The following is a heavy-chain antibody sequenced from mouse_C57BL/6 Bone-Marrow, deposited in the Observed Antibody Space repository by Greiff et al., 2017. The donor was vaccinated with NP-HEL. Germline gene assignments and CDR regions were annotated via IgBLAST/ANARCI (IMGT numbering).Heavy chain of an antibody. D-gene: IGHD2-4*01. CDR3: ARGRLRLYYFDY. CDR2: IYPRSGNT. CDR1: GYTFTSYG. Sequence: VQLQQSGAELARPGASVKLSCKASGYTFTSYGISWVKQRTGQGLEWIGEIYPRSGNTYYNEKFKGKATLTADKSSSTAYMELRSLTSEDSAVYVCARGRLRLYYFDYWGQGTTLTVSS. J-gene: IGHJ2*01. V-gene: IGHV1-81*01.